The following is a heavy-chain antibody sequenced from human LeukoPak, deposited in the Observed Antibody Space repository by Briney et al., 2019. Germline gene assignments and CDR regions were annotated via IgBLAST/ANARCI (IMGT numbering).Heavy chain of an antibody. Sequence: SETLSLXCTVSGGSNSSSSYYWGWIRQPPGKGPEWIGSIYYSGITYSNPSLKSRVTISVDTSKNQFSLKLSSVTAADTAVYYCARQITMVRGVIIDPYYFDYWGQGTLVTVSS. J-gene: IGHJ4*02. CDR1: GGSNSSSSYY. D-gene: IGHD3-10*01. V-gene: IGHV4-39*01. CDR3: ARQITMVRGVIIDPYYFDY. CDR2: IYYSGIT.